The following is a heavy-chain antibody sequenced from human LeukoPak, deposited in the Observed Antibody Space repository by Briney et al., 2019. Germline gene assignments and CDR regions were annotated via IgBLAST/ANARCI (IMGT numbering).Heavy chain of an antibody. CDR1: GGSFSGYY. V-gene: IGHV4-34*01. Sequence: SETLSLTCAVYGGSFSGYYWSWIRQPPGKGLEWIGEINHSGSTNYNPSLKSRVTISADTSKNQFSLKLSSVTAADTAVYYCARGGVSDWFDPWGQGTLVTVSS. D-gene: IGHD2-8*01. CDR3: ARGGVSDWFDP. CDR2: INHSGST. J-gene: IGHJ5*02.